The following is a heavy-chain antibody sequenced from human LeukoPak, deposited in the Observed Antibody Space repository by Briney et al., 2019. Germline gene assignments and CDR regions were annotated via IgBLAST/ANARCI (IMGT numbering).Heavy chain of an antibody. J-gene: IGHJ5*02. CDR2: ISSSSSYI. Sequence: PGGSLRLSCAASGFTFSRYWMHWVRQAPGKGLEWVSSISSSSSYIYYADSVKGRFTISRDNAKNSLYLQMNSLRAEDTAVYYCARGGYDILTGYYPSWFDPWGQGTLVTVSS. CDR3: ARGGYDILTGYYPSWFDP. V-gene: IGHV3-21*01. D-gene: IGHD3-9*01. CDR1: GFTFSRYW.